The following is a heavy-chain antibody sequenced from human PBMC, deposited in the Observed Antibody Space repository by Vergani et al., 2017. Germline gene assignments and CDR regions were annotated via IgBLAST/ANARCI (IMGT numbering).Heavy chain of an antibody. CDR1: GFSFSSHA. CDR3: AKAXSVTSGSLQYNFYMDV. CDR2: ISNDGSKK. J-gene: IGHJ6*03. V-gene: IGHV3-30*18. Sequence: QVQLAESGGGRVQPGRSLRLSCAASGFSFSSHAIHWVRPAPGKGLEWVAVISNDGSKKYYADSVKGRFTISRDNSKNTLDLQMNSLRTQDTAVYYCAKAXSVTSGSLQYNFYMDVWGKGTTVTVS. D-gene: IGHD3-10*01.